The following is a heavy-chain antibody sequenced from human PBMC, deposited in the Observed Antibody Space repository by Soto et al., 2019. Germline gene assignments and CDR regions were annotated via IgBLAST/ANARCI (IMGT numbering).Heavy chain of an antibody. V-gene: IGHV4-4*07. D-gene: IGHD3-22*01. Sequence: PSETLSLTCTVSGGSISSHYWSWIRQPAGKGLEWIGRIYTSGSTNYSPSLKSRVTMSVDTSKNQFSLKLSSVTAADTAVYYCARDDGYYDSSGYYLFGYGMDVWGQGTTVTVSS. CDR2: IYTSGST. J-gene: IGHJ6*02. CDR3: ARDDGYYDSSGYYLFGYGMDV. CDR1: GGSISSHY.